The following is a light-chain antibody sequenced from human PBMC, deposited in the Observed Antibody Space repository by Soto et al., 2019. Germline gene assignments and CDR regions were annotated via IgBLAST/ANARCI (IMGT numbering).Light chain of an antibody. CDR1: QSVSSY. J-gene: IGKJ1*01. CDR3: QQYGSSSMT. Sequence: DIVLTQSPGTLSLSPGERATLSCRASQSVSSYLAWYQQKPGQAPRLLIYGASSRATGIPDRFSGGGSGTDFTLTISRLEPEDFAVYYCQQYGSSSMTFGQGTKVEVK. CDR2: GAS. V-gene: IGKV3-20*01.